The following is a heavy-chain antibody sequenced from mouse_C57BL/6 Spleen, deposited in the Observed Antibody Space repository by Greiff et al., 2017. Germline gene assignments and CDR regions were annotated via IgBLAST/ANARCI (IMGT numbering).Heavy chain of an antibody. V-gene: IGHV1-59*01. J-gene: IGHJ2*01. D-gene: IGHD1-1*01. CDR3: ARFYYGRDY. CDR2: IDPSDSYT. CDR1: GYTFTSYW. Sequence: QVQLQQPGAELVRPGTSVKLSCKASGYTFTSYWMHWVKQRPGQGLEWIGVIDPSDSYTNYNQKFKGKATLTVDPSSSTAYMQLSSLTSEDSAVYYCARFYYGRDYWGQGTTLTVAS.